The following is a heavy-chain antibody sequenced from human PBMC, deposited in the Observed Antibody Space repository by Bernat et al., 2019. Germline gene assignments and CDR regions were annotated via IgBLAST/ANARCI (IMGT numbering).Heavy chain of an antibody. CDR2: TYYSGST. Sequence: QVQLQESGLGLVKPSQTLSLPCTVSGGSISSGGYYWSWIRQHPGKGLEWIGYTYYSGSTYYNPSLKSRVTISVDTSKNQFSLKLSSVTAADTAVYYCARDLMGQGVIWDAFDIWGQGTMVTVSS. J-gene: IGHJ3*02. V-gene: IGHV4-31*03. CDR3: ARDLMGQGVIWDAFDI. D-gene: IGHD3-10*01. CDR1: GGSISSGGYY.